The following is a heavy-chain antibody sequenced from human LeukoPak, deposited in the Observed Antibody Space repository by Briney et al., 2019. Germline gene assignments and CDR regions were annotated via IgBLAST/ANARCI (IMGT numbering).Heavy chain of an antibody. CDR1: GGSFSGYY. D-gene: IGHD3-10*01. CDR2: IYYSGST. CDR3: ARQSTGSYYDY. J-gene: IGHJ4*02. Sequence: PSETLSLTCAVYGGSFSGYYWSWIRQPPGKGLEWIGDIYYSGSTNYNPSLKSRVTISVDTSKSQFSLKLSSVTAADTAVYYCARQSTGSYYDYWGQGTLVTVSS. V-gene: IGHV4-59*08.